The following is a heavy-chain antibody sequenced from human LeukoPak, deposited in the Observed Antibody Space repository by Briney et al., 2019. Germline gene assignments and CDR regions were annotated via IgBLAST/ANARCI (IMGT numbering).Heavy chain of an antibody. Sequence: SGPTLVKPTQTLTLTCTFSGFSLSTSGVGVGWIRQPPGKALEWLALIYWDDDKRYSPSLKSRLTITKDTSKNQVVLTMTNMDPVGTATYYCAHSVRGESCSGGNCYSGGDYWGQGTLVTVSS. D-gene: IGHD2-15*01. CDR3: AHSVRGESCSGGNCYSGGDY. J-gene: IGHJ4*02. V-gene: IGHV2-5*02. CDR1: GFSLSTSGVG. CDR2: IYWDDDK.